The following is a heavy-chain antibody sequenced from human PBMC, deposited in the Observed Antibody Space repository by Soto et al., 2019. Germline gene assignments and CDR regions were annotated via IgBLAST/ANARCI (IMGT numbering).Heavy chain of an antibody. CDR1: GYIFTNYY. J-gene: IGHJ4*02. CDR2: INPSGGST. Sequence: QVQLVQSGAEVKNPGASVKLSCKASGYIFTNYYIHWVRQAPGQGLGWMAIINPSGGSTNYAQKFQGRVNMARDTFTNTVYMELSSLRSEDTAIYYCARDLTSGDYWGQGTLVTVSS. CDR3: ARDLTSGDY. D-gene: IGHD7-27*01. V-gene: IGHV1-46*01.